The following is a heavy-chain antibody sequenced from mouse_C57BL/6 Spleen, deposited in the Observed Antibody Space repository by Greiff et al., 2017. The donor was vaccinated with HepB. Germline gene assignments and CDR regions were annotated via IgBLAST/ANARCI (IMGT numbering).Heavy chain of an antibody. CDR2: INPNNGGT. V-gene: IGHV1-26*01. Sequence: EVQLQQSGPELVKPGASVKISCKASGYTFTDYYMNWVKQSHGKSLEWIGDINPNNGGTSYNQKFKGKATLTVDKSSSTAYMELRSLTSEDSAVYYCARGDGSSYPYYWGQGTTLTVSS. D-gene: IGHD1-1*01. CDR1: GYTFTDYY. J-gene: IGHJ2*01. CDR3: ARGDGSSYPYY.